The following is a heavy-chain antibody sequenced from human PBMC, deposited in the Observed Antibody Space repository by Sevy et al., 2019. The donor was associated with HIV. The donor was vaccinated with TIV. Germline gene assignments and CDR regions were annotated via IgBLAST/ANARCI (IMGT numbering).Heavy chain of an antibody. Sequence: ASVKVSCKASGYTFTNYGITWVRQAPGQGLEWMGWISRYNTNYAQNLQGRVTMTTDTSTSTVYMELRGLRSDDTAVYYCARAPSGSQGPGQYFQHWGQGTLDTVSS. D-gene: IGHD1-26*01. CDR1: GYTFTNYG. CDR3: ARAPSGSQGPGQYFQH. CDR2: ISRYNT. J-gene: IGHJ1*01. V-gene: IGHV1-18*01.